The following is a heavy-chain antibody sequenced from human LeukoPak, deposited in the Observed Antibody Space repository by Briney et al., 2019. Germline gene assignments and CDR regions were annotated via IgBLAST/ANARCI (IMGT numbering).Heavy chain of an antibody. J-gene: IGHJ4*02. Sequence: GESLKISCKSSGYSFTSYWIGRVRQMPGKGLEWMGMIYSGDSHTRYSPSFQGQVTISADKSINTAYLQWSSLKASDTAMYYCARHDVIGRTWCPFDYWGQGTLVTVSS. CDR1: GYSFTSYW. V-gene: IGHV5-51*01. CDR3: ARHDVIGRTWCPFDY. D-gene: IGHD3-16*02. CDR2: IYSGDSHT.